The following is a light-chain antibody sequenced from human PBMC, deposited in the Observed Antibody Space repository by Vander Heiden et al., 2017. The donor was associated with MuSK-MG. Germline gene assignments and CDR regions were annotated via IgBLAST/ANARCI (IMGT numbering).Light chain of an antibody. J-gene: IGKJ2*01. Sequence: ASPPSASVGDRVTITCRASQGISSYLAWYQQKPGKAPKLLIYAASSLQSGVPSRFSGSGSGTDFTLTISRLQPEDFATYYCQQYDSSPSTFGQGTKLEIK. V-gene: IGKV1-13*02. CDR2: AAS. CDR3: QQYDSSPST. CDR1: QGISSY.